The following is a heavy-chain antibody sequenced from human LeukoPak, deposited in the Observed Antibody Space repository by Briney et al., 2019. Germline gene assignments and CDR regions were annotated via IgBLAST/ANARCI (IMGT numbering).Heavy chain of an antibody. CDR3: TRDQT. Sequence: GGSLRLSCVGALGSHWMGWVRQAPGKGLEWVANIKEDVSQKYYMDSVKGRFTISRDNAKSSVFLQMNNLRVEDTAVYYCTRDQTWGQGTLVTVSS. J-gene: IGHJ4*02. CDR2: IKEDVSQK. V-gene: IGHV3-7*01. CDR1: LGSHW.